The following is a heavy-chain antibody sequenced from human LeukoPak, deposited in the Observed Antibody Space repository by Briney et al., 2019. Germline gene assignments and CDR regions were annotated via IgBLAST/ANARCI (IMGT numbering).Heavy chain of an antibody. CDR2: IYYSGST. CDR3: AREVVGSKVFDY. CDR1: GGSISSYY. Sequence: SETLSLTCTVSGGSISSYYWSWIRQPPGKGLEWIGYIYYSGSTNYNPSLKSRVTISVDTSKNQFSLKLSSVTAGDTAVYYCAREVVGSKVFDYWGQGTLVTVSS. D-gene: IGHD1-26*01. J-gene: IGHJ4*02. V-gene: IGHV4-59*01.